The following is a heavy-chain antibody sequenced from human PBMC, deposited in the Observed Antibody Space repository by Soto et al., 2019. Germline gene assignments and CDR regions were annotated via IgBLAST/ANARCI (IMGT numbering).Heavy chain of an antibody. V-gene: IGHV3-11*01. D-gene: IGHD6-19*01. CDR3: ARDPDLSIYSSVRYFHS. CDR2: ISSSSDTI. J-gene: IGHJ4*02. CDR1: GFSFDDYH. Sequence: QVQLVESGGGLVKPGGSLRLSCAASGFSFDDYHMTCIRQAPGTGLAGSSYISSSSDTIDYADSGKGRFTISRDSAKNSLILRMNTLRVDETAMYYCARDPDLSIYSSVRYFHSWGKGTLVTVSS.